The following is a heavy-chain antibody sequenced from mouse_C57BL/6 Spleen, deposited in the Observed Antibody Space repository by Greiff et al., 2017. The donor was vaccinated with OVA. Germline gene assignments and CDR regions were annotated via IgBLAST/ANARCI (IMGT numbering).Heavy chain of an antibody. Sequence: VQLKQSGPELVKPGASVKISCKASGYSFTGYYMNWVKQSPEKSLEWIGEINPSTGGTTYNQKFKAKATLTVDKSSSTAYMQLKSLTSEDSAVYYCASSDYGFDYWGQGTTLTVSA. J-gene: IGHJ2*01. CDR2: INPSTGGT. D-gene: IGHD2-4*01. CDR3: ASSDYGFDY. V-gene: IGHV1-42*01. CDR1: GYSFTGYY.